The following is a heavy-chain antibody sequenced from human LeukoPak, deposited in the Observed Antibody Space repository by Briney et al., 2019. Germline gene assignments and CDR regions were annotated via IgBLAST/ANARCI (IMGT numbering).Heavy chain of an antibody. CDR1: GFTFSGYS. V-gene: IGHV3-21*01. J-gene: IGHJ4*02. CDR2: ISSSSSYI. Sequence: PGGSLRLSCAASGFTFSGYSMNWVRQAPGKGLEWVSSISSSSSYIYYADSVKGRFTISRDNAKNSLYLQMNSLRAEDTAVYYCARGGYSLRYPRDFDYWGQGTLVTVSS. D-gene: IGHD5-18*01. CDR3: ARGGYSLRYPRDFDY.